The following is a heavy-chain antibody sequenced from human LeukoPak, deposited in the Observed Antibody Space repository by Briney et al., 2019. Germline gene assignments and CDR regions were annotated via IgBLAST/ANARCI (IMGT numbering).Heavy chain of an antibody. CDR3: ARERAYSYGYDPFDY. V-gene: IGHV1-69*13. D-gene: IGHD5-18*01. CDR1: GGTFSSYA. J-gene: IGHJ4*02. Sequence: ASVKVSYKASGGTFSSYAISWVRQAPGQGLEWMGGIIPIFGTANYAQKFQGRVTITADESTSTDYMELSSLRSEDTAVYYCARERAYSYGYDPFDYWGQGTLVTVSS. CDR2: IIPIFGTA.